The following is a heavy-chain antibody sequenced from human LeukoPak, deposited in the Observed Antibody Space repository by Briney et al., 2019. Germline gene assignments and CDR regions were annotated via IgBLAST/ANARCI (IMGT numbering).Heavy chain of an antibody. CDR2: ISAYNGNT. CDR1: GYTFTSYG. V-gene: IGHV1-18*01. Sequence: GASVKVSCTASGYTFTSYGISWVRQAPGQGLEWMGWISAYNGNTNYAQKLQGRVTMTTDTSTSTAYMELRSLRSDDTAVYYCARVGYYYDSSGYYDDAFDIWGQGTMVTVSS. CDR3: ARVGYYYDSSGYYDDAFDI. J-gene: IGHJ3*02. D-gene: IGHD3-22*01.